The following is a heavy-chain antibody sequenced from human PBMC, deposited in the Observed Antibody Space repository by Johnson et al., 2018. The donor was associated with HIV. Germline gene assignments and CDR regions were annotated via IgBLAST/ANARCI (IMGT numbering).Heavy chain of an antibody. Sequence: VQLVESGGGLVQPGGSLRLSCAASGFTVSSNYMSWVRQAPGKGLEWVSVIYSGGSTYYADSVKGRFTISRDNSKNTLYLQMNSLRAEDTAVYYCAKDRRYCGGDCSVDAFDIWGQGTIVTVSS. J-gene: IGHJ3*02. CDR3: AKDRRYCGGDCSVDAFDI. V-gene: IGHV3-66*01. D-gene: IGHD2-21*02. CDR1: GFTVSSNY. CDR2: IYSGGST.